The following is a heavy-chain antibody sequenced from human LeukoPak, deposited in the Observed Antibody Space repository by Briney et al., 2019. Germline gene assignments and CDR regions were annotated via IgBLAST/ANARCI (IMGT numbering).Heavy chain of an antibody. CDR1: GYSFTSYW. Sequence: PGESLKISCKGSGYSFTSYWIGWVRQMPGKGLEWMGIIYPGDSDTRYSPSFQGQVTISADKSISTAYMELSSLRSEDTAVYYCAREGERSSGSYFYYWGQGTLVTVSS. D-gene: IGHD1-26*01. CDR2: IYPGDSDT. CDR3: AREGERSSGSYFYY. J-gene: IGHJ4*02. V-gene: IGHV5-51*01.